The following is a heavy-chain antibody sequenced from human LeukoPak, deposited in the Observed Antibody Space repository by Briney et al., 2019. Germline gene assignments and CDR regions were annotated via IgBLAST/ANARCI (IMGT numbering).Heavy chain of an antibody. CDR3: GRVLSGLYLYYGMDV. V-gene: IGHV3-49*04. CDR2: IRSKAYGGTT. D-gene: IGHD3-3*01. CDR1: GSTFGNYG. Sequence: PGRSLRLSCTASGSTFGNYGMSWVRQAPGKGLEWVGFIRSKAYGGTTDYAASVKDRFIISRDDSRSIAYLQMNSLKAEDTAIYYCGRVLSGLYLYYGMDVWGQGTTVTVSS. J-gene: IGHJ6*02.